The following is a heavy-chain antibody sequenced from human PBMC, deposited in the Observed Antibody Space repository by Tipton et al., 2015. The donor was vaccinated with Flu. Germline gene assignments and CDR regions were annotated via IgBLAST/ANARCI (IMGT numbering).Heavy chain of an antibody. CDR1: EASVSSNSAA. V-gene: IGHV6-1*01. J-gene: IGHJ4*02. Sequence: GLVKPSQTLSLTCDISEASVSSNSAAWNWIRQSPSRGLEWLGRTYYRSNWYTAYAVSVKSRITINPDTSKNQFSLQLTSVTPEDTAVYYCARDTDYYFDIWGQGTLVTVSS. CDR2: TYYRSNWYT. CDR3: ARDTDYYFDI. D-gene: IGHD2-21*01.